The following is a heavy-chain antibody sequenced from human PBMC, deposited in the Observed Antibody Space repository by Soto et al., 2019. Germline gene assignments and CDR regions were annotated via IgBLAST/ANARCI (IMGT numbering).Heavy chain of an antibody. Sequence: GGSLRLSCAASGFTFSTYAMNWVRQAPGKGLEWVSLISGSVGSTYYADSVKGRFTISRDNSKNALYLQMNSLRAEDTAVYYCAARLKGWFDPWGQGTLVTVSS. J-gene: IGHJ5*02. CDR2: ISGSVGST. CDR1: GFTFSTYA. V-gene: IGHV3-23*01. D-gene: IGHD3-16*01. CDR3: AARLKGWFDP.